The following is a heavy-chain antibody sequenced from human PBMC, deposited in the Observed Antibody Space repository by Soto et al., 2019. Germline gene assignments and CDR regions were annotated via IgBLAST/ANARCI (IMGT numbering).Heavy chain of an antibody. J-gene: IGHJ6*02. CDR3: ARADYDILTGSCAVDV. CDR2: VSSSGNT. D-gene: IGHD3-9*01. CDR1: GGSMGNYY. V-gene: IGHV4-4*07. Sequence: QVQLQESGPGLVKPSETLSLTCTVSGGSMGNYYWFWIRQFAGKELEWIGRVSSSGNTNDNPSLKSRATLSIDTSKNQFSLKLSSVTAADTAVYYCARADYDILTGSCAVDVWGQGTTVTVSS.